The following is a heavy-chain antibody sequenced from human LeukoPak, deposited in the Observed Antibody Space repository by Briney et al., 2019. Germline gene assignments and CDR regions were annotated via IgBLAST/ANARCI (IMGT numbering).Heavy chain of an antibody. V-gene: IGHV3-23*01. Sequence: GGPLRLSCAASGFTVSTNYMNWVRQAPGKGLEWVSAISGNGYYTYYADSVKGRFTISRDNSKNTLYLQMNSLRAEDTAVYYCAKDQKNYYDNTGLDYWGQGTLVTVSS. CDR3: AKDQKNYYDNTGLDY. CDR2: ISGNGYYT. D-gene: IGHD3-22*01. J-gene: IGHJ4*02. CDR1: GFTVSTNY.